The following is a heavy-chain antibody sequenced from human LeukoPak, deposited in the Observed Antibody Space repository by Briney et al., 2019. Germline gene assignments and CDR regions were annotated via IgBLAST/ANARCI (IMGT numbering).Heavy chain of an antibody. CDR1: GGSISSYY. CDR3: ARGGERAADDYFDY. D-gene: IGHD2-15*01. V-gene: IGHV4-59*01. J-gene: IGHJ4*02. Sequence: PSETLSLTCTVSGGSISSYYWSWIRQPPGKGLECIGYIYYSGSTNYNPSLKSRVTISVDTSKNQFSLKLSSVTAADTAVYYCARGGERAADDYFDYWGQGTLVTVSS. CDR2: IYYSGST.